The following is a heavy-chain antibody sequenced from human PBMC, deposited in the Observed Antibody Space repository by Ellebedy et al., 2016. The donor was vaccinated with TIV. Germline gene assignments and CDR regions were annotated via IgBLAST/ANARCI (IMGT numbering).Heavy chain of an antibody. D-gene: IGHD3-22*01. J-gene: IGHJ4*02. CDR2: TWHDGSKE. CDR3: ATSFDHYYDSSAYYGF. Sequence: GESLKISXEASEFSLSIYAMHWVRQAPGKGLEWVEATWHDGSKEYYRESVKGRFTISRDNSKNTLYLQMNSLRGEDTAVYFCATSFDHYYDSSAYYGFWGQGTLVTVSS. CDR1: EFSLSIYA. V-gene: IGHV3-33*01.